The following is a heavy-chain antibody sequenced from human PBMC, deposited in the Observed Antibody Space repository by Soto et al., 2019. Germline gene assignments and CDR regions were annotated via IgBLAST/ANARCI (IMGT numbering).Heavy chain of an antibody. D-gene: IGHD6-19*01. CDR2: INPSDGNR. V-gene: IGHV1-18*01. CDR3: ARGRLRGYDSSGWYGDFDY. Sequence: ASVKVSCKASGYTFTSYGISWVRQAPGQGLEWMGWINPSDGNRNFAQKFEDRVTMTTATSTNTVFLELRSLKSDDTAIYYCARGRLRGYDSSGWYGDFDYWGQGTLVTVSS. J-gene: IGHJ4*02. CDR1: GYTFTSYG.